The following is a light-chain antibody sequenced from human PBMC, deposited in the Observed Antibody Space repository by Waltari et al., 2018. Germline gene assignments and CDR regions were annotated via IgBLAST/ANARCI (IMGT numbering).Light chain of an antibody. J-gene: IGLJ2*01. CDR3: SSYTTSDTLV. CDR2: GVT. Sequence: QSALTQPASVSGSPGQSLTISCTGTSSDVGAYNYVSWYQQHPGRAPRLMIYGVTIRPAGVSIRVSGAKSGNTASLTISGLQPEDEAYYYCSSYTTSDTLVFAGGTKLTVL. CDR1: SSDVGAYNY. V-gene: IGLV2-14*03.